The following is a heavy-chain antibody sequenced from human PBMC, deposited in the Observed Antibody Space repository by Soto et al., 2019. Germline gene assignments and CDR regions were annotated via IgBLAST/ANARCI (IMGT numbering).Heavy chain of an antibody. CDR1: GGSFSGYY. CDR3: ARGWGRISDY. Sequence: QVQLQQWGAGLLKPSETLSLTCAVYGGSFSGYYWSWIRQPPGKGLEWIGEINHSGSTNYNPSLKSRVTISVDTSKNQFSLKLGSVTAADTAVYYCARGWGRISDYWGQGALVAVSS. J-gene: IGHJ4*02. CDR2: INHSGST. V-gene: IGHV4-34*01. D-gene: IGHD7-27*01.